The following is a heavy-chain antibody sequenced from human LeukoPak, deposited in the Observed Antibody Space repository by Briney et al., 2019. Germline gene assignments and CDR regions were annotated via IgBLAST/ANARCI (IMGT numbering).Heavy chain of an antibody. CDR2: ISGSGGNT. CDR1: GFTFSSYA. V-gene: IGHV3-23*01. D-gene: IGHD4-17*01. CDR3: AKETAAYGDYEWYFDL. J-gene: IGHJ2*01. Sequence: PGGSLRLSCAASGFTFSSYAMSWVRQAPGKGLEWVSAISGSGGNTYYADSVKGRFTISRDNSKNTLYLQMNSLRAEDTAEYYCAKETAAYGDYEWYFDLWGRGTLVTVSS.